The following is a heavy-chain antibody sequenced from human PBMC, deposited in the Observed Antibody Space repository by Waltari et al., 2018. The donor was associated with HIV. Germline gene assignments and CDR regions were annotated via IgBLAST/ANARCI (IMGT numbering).Heavy chain of an antibody. CDR1: GGSFSGYY. D-gene: IGHD6-19*01. CDR3: ARGGGIAVAGSPAFDI. J-gene: IGHJ3*02. V-gene: IGHV4-34*01. Sequence: QVQLQQWGAGLLKPSETLSLTCAVYGGSFSGYYWSWIRQPPGKGLEWIGEINHSGSTNYNPSLKSRVTISVDTSKNQFSLKLSSVTAADTAVYYCARGGGIAVAGSPAFDIWGQGTMVTVSS. CDR2: INHSGST.